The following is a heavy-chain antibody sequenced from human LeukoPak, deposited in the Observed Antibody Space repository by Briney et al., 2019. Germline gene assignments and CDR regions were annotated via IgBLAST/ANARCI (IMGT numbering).Heavy chain of an antibody. CDR2: IYYSGST. V-gene: IGHV4-59*12. D-gene: IGHD4-23*01. CDR1: GGSISSYY. Sequence: SETLSLTCTVSGGSISSYYWSWIRQPPGKGLEWIGYIYYSGSTYYNPSLKSRVTISVDTSKNQFSLKLTSVTAADTAVYYCARDPNSALWGQGILVTVSS. CDR3: ARDPNSAL. J-gene: IGHJ4*02.